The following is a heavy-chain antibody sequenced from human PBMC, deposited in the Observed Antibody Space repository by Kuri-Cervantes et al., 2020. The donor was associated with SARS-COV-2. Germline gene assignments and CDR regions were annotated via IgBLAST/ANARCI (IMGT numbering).Heavy chain of an antibody. CDR2: MDQDGYEK. CDR3: ARPSLNTGSYFPD. CDR1: GFTFSSYW. V-gene: IGHV3-7*03. Sequence: ETLSLTCAASGFTFSSYWMGWVRQAPGKGLEWVANMDQDGYEKYFVDSVKGRSSISRDNAKNSLFLQMNSLRAEDTAIYFCARPSLNTGSYFPDWGQGTLVTVSS. D-gene: IGHD1-26*01. J-gene: IGHJ4*02.